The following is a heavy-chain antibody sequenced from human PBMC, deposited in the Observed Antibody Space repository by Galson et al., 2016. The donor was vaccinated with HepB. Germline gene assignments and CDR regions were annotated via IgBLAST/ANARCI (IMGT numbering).Heavy chain of an antibody. CDR2: IVPIFGTE. V-gene: IGHV1-69*13. CDR1: GGTFSSIP. CDR3: ARALPRIDGYRGYCFDP. D-gene: IGHD5-24*01. Sequence: SVKVSCKASGGTFSSIPISWVRQAPGQGLEWMGGIVPIFGTENYAQKFQGRLTITADESTTTAYMELRSLRSEDTAMYFCARALPRIDGYRGYCFDPWGQGTLGAVSS. J-gene: IGHJ5*02.